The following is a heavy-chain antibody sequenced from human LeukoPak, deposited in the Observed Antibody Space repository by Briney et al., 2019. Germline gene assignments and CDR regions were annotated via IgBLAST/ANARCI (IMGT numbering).Heavy chain of an antibody. J-gene: IGHJ4*02. Sequence: GGSLRLSCAASGFTFSSYAMSWVRQAPGKGLEWVSTISGGGSSSYYGDSVKGRFTISRDNSKNTLYLQMNSLRAEDTAVYYCAAFGVTVIYFFDYWGQGTLVTVSS. CDR1: GFTFSSYA. CDR2: ISGGGSSS. V-gene: IGHV3-23*01. D-gene: IGHD3-22*01. CDR3: AAFGVTVIYFFDY.